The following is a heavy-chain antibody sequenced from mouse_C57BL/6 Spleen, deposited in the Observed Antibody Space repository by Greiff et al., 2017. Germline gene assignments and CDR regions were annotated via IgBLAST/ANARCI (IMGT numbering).Heavy chain of an antibody. D-gene: IGHD3-2*02. Sequence: QVQLQQPGAELVKPGASVKLSCKASGYTFTSYWMQWVKQRPGQGLEWIGEIDPSDSYTNYNQKFKGKATLTVDTSSSTAYMQLSSLTSEDSAVYYCARSGPDSSGYYYFDYWGQGTTLTVSS. CDR2: IDPSDSYT. J-gene: IGHJ2*01. CDR1: GYTFTSYW. V-gene: IGHV1-50*01. CDR3: ARSGPDSSGYYYFDY.